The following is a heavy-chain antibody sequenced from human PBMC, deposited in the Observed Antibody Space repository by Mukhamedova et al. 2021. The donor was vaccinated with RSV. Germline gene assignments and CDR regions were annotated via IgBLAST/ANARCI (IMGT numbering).Heavy chain of an antibody. CDR3: ARESGSRYYFDF. V-gene: IGHV3-53*01. D-gene: IGHD1-26*01. J-gene: IGHJ4*02. Sequence: ADSARGRFTISRDNSKNTLYLQMNGLRAEDTAVYYCARESGSRYYFDFWGQGTLVTVSS.